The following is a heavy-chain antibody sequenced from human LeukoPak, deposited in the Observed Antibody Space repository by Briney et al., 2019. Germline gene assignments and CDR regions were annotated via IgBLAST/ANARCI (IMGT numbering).Heavy chain of an antibody. CDR3: ARGSGYFDWLSPYYYYGMDV. Sequence: ASVKVSCAASGYTFTGYYMHWVRQAPGQGLEWMGWINPNSGVTNYAQKFQGRVTISRDTSISTAYMELSRLRSDDTAVYYCARGSGYFDWLSPYYYYGMDVWGQGTTVTVSS. J-gene: IGHJ6*02. CDR2: INPNSGVT. CDR1: GYTFTGYY. D-gene: IGHD3-9*01. V-gene: IGHV1-2*02.